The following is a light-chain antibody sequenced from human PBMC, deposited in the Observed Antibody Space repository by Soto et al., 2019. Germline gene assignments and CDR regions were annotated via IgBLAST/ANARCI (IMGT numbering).Light chain of an antibody. V-gene: IGKV3-15*01. CDR1: QSVSST. J-gene: IGKJ2*01. Sequence: EIVMTQSPATLSVSPGERATLSCRASQSVSSTLAWYQKKPGQAPRLLIYGASTRATGVPARFSGSGSGTEVTLTISSLQSEDFAVYYCQQYDNWPVTFGQGTELEI. CDR3: QQYDNWPVT. CDR2: GAS.